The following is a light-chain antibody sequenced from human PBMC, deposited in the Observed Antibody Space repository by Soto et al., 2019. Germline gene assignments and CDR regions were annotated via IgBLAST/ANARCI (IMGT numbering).Light chain of an antibody. J-gene: IGKJ1*01. CDR2: GAS. V-gene: IGKV3-20*01. Sequence: EIVLTQSPGTLSLSPGERATLSCRASQSVSSNYLAWCQQKPGQAPRLLIYGASSRATGIPDRFSGSGSGTDFTLTISTLEPEDFAVYYCQPYGSSPWTFGQGTKVEIK. CDR3: QPYGSSPWT. CDR1: QSVSSNY.